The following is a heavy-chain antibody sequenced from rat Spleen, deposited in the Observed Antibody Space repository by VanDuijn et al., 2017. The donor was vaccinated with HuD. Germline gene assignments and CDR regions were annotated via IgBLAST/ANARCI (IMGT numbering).Heavy chain of an antibody. V-gene: IGHV3-1*01. Sequence: EVQLQESGPGLVKPSQSLSLTCSVTGYSITSDYWGWIRKFPGNKMEWIGHISYSGSTGYNPSLKSRISITRDTSKNQFFLKLNSVTTEDTATYYCARSDWELGDYFDYWGQGVMVTVSS. CDR2: ISYSGST. CDR3: ARSDWELGDYFDY. J-gene: IGHJ2*01. D-gene: IGHD5-1*01. CDR1: GYSITSDY.